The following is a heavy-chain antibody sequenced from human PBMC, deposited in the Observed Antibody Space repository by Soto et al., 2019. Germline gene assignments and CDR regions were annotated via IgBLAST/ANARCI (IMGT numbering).Heavy chain of an antibody. CDR2: ISAYNGNT. Sequence: ASVKVSCKASGYTFTSYGISWVRQAPGQGLEWMGWISAYNGNTNYAQKLQGRVTMTTDTSTSTAYMELRSLRSDDTAVYYCARHRRWFGELLHNWFDPWGQGTLVTVSS. V-gene: IGHV1-18*01. D-gene: IGHD3-10*01. J-gene: IGHJ5*02. CDR1: GYTFTSYG. CDR3: ARHRRWFGELLHNWFDP.